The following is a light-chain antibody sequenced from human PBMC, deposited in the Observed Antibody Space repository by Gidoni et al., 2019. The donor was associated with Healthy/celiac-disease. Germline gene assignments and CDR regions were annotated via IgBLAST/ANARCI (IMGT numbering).Light chain of an antibody. CDR3: QQYGSSPPT. J-gene: IGKJ1*01. CDR2: GAS. CDR1: QSVSSSY. Sequence: EIVLTQSPGTLSLSPGERATLPCRASQSVSSSYLAWYQQKPGQAPRLLIYGASSRATGIPDRFSGSVSGTDFTLTISILEPEDFAVYYCQQYGSSPPTFGQGTKVEIK. V-gene: IGKV3-20*01.